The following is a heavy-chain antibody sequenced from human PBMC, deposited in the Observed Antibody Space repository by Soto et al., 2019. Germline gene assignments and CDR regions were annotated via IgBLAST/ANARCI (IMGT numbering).Heavy chain of an antibody. CDR1: GGSIRSSNW. CDR2: VYYSGRT. Sequence: PSETLCLTYAVSGGSIRSSNWWSWVRQPPGKGLEWIGEVYYSGRTNYNPSLQSRVTILVDKSENQFSLKLSSVTAADTAMYYCARVNMRSYDYWGQGALVTVSS. J-gene: IGHJ4*02. CDR3: ARVNMRSYDY. D-gene: IGHD3-16*01. V-gene: IGHV4-4*02.